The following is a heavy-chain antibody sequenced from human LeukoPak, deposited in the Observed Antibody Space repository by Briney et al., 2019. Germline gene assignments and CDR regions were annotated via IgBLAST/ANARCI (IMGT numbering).Heavy chain of an antibody. CDR3: ARSTPPFYYFDY. J-gene: IGHJ4*02. Sequence: SETLSLTCTVPGGSISSYYWSWIRQPPGKGLEWIGYIYYSGSTNYNPSLKSRVTISVDTSKNQFSLKLSSVTAADTAVYYCARSTPPFYYFDYWGQGTLVTVSS. V-gene: IGHV4-59*01. CDR1: GGSISSYY. D-gene: IGHD2-15*01. CDR2: IYYSGST.